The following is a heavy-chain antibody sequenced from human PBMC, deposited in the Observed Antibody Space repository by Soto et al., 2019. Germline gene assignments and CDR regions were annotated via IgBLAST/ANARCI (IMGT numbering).Heavy chain of an antibody. Sequence: SVKVSCKASGGTFSSYSISWVRQAPGQGLEWMGGIIPIFGTANYAQKFQGRVTITADESASTAYMELSSLRSEDTAVYYCARGKVVVVAKTGYYYYGMDVWGQGTTVTVSS. V-gene: IGHV1-69*13. D-gene: IGHD3-22*01. CDR2: IIPIFGTA. CDR3: ARGKVVVVAKTGYYYYGMDV. J-gene: IGHJ6*02. CDR1: GGTFSSYS.